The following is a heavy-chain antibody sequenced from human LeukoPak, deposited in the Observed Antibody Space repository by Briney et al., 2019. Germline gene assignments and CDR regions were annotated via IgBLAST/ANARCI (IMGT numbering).Heavy chain of an antibody. CDR3: AKDGYHYYDSSGYYCEGWFDP. CDR1: GFTFSRYG. J-gene: IGHJ5*02. V-gene: IGHV3-30*02. D-gene: IGHD3-22*01. CDR2: IQYDGSDE. Sequence: GGSLRLSCAASGFTFSRYGMHWVRQAPGKGLEWVAFIQYDGSDEYYADSVKGRFTISRDNSKNTLYLQMNSLRAEDTAVYYCAKDGYHYYDSSGYYCEGWFDPWGQGTLVTVSS.